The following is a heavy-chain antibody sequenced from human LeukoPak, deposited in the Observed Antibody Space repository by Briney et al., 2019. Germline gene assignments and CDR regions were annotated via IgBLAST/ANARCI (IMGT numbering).Heavy chain of an antibody. CDR3: ARDRYCSSTSCYNYYGMDV. V-gene: IGHV3-48*01. D-gene: IGHD2-2*02. CDR2: ISSSSSTI. Sequence: GGSLGLSCAASGFTFSSYSMNWVRQAPGKGLEWVSYISSSSSTIYYADSVKGRLTISRDNAKNSLYLQMNSLRAEDTAVYYCARDRYCSSTSCYNYYGMDVWGQGTTVTVSS. CDR1: GFTFSSYS. J-gene: IGHJ6*02.